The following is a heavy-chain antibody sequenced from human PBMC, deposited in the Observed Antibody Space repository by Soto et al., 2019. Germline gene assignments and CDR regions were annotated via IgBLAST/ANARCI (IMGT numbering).Heavy chain of an antibody. V-gene: IGHV1-2*02. CDR1: GYTFTDYY. CDR2: INPKSGGT. J-gene: IGHJ6*02. CDR3: AKDPNVVVVPAATGGMDV. Sequence: ASVKVSCKAAGYTFTDYYMHWVRQAPGQGLEWMAWINPKSGGTKYAQRFQGRVTMTRVTSISTAYMELSSLRSDDTALYYCAKDPNVVVVPAATGGMDVWGQGTTVTVSS. D-gene: IGHD2-2*01.